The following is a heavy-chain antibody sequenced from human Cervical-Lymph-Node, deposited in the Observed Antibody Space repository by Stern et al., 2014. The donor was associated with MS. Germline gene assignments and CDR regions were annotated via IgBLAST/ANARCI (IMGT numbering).Heavy chain of an antibody. CDR2: IYPGDSET. J-gene: IGHJ4*02. Sequence: EVHLVESGAELIRPGESLKISCKGSGYKFSIYWIAWVRQMPGKGLEWMGIIYPGDSETRYSPSFQGQVTISADKSTSTAYLQWSSLNASDTAMYFCARQTTAWASDVWGQGTLVTVSS. CDR3: ARQTTAWASDV. D-gene: IGHD1-14*01. V-gene: IGHV5-51*01. CDR1: GYKFSIYW.